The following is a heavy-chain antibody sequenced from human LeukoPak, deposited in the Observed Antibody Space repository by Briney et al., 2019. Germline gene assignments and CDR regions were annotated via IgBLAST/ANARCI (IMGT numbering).Heavy chain of an antibody. V-gene: IGHV3-23*01. CDR2: ISGSGGGT. D-gene: IGHD3-22*01. CDR3: AKRGVVIRVILVGFHKEAYYFDS. J-gene: IGHJ4*02. CDR1: GITLSNYG. Sequence: GGSLRLSCAVSGITLSNYGMTWVRQAPGKGLEWVAGISGSGGGTNYADSVKGRFTISRDNPTNTLYLQMNSLRAEDTAVYFCAKRGVVIRVILVGFHKEAYYFDSWGQGALVTVSS.